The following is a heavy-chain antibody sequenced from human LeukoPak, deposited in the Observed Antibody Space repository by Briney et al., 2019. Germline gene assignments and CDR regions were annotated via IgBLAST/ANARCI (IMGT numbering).Heavy chain of an antibody. J-gene: IGHJ4*02. V-gene: IGHV3-53*01. CDR3: ARADKRGYYFDY. CDR1: GFTLSSNY. D-gene: IGHD3-10*01. Sequence: PGGSLRLSCAAYGFTLSSNYMSWVRQAPGKGLEWVSAIYSGGSTYYADSVKGRFTITRNNSKNTLYLQMNSRRAEDTAVYYCARADKRGYYFDYWVQGTLVTVSS. CDR2: IYSGGST.